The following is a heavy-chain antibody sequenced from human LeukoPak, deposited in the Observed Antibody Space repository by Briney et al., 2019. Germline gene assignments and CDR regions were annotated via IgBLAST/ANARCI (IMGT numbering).Heavy chain of an antibody. Sequence: GGSLRLSCAASGFIFSSYGMYWVRQAPDKGLEWVAVIWYDGNNKYYADSVKGRFTISRDNSKNTLYLQMNSLRAEDTAVYYCAHDYYDSSGYYYYFDYWGQGTLVTVSS. CDR1: GFIFSSYG. CDR2: IWYDGNNK. J-gene: IGHJ4*02. CDR3: AHDYYDSSGYYYYFDY. D-gene: IGHD3-22*01. V-gene: IGHV3-33*06.